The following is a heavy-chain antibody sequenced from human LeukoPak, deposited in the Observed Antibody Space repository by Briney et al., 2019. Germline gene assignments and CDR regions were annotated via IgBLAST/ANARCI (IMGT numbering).Heavy chain of an antibody. Sequence: GASVKVSCKASGGTFSSYAISWVRQAPGQGLEWMGGIIPIFGTANYAQKFQGRVTITAGESTSTAYMELSSLRSEDTAVYYCARVGWVATFDYWGQGTLVTVSS. J-gene: IGHJ4*02. V-gene: IGHV1-69*13. CDR3: ARVGWVATFDY. CDR1: GGTFSSYA. CDR2: IIPIFGTA. D-gene: IGHD5-12*01.